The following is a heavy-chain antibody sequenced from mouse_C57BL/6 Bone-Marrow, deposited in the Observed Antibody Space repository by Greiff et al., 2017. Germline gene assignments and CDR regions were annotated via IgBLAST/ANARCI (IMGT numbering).Heavy chain of an antibody. D-gene: IGHD4-1*01. Sequence: QVQLKQPGAELVRPGSSVKLSCKASGYTFTSSWMDWVKQRPGQGLEWIGNIYPSDSETHYNQKFKDKATLTVDKSSSTAYMQLSSLTSEDSAVYYCARTGTFFDYWGQGTTLTVSS. CDR1: GYTFTSSW. V-gene: IGHV1-61*01. CDR3: ARTGTFFDY. CDR2: IYPSDSET. J-gene: IGHJ2*01.